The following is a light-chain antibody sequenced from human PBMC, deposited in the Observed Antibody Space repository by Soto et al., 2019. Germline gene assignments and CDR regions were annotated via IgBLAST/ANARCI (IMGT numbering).Light chain of an antibody. CDR3: QKYNSAPLT. V-gene: IGKV1-17*01. CDR1: QVITND. CDR2: AAS. J-gene: IGKJ4*01. Sequence: DIQMTQSPSSLSASVGDGVTITCRASQVITNDLGWYQQKPGKAPKLLIYAASSLQSGVPSRFSGSGSGTDFTLTISSLQPEDVATYYCQKYNSAPLTFGGGTKVDI.